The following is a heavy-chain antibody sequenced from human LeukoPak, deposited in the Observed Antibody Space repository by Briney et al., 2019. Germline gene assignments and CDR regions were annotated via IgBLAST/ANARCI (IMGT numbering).Heavy chain of an antibody. CDR2: IYHDGST. J-gene: IGHJ4*02. V-gene: IGHV4-38-2*02. CDR3: AREGLITIVRGVNFGY. Sequence: SETLSLTCTVSGYSVSTNYYWGWIRQPPGKGLEWIGNIYHDGSTYYNPSLKSRVTISVGTSKNQFSLKLTSVTAADTAVYYCAREGLITIVRGVNFGYWGQGTLVSVSS. CDR1: GYSVSTNYY. D-gene: IGHD3-10*01.